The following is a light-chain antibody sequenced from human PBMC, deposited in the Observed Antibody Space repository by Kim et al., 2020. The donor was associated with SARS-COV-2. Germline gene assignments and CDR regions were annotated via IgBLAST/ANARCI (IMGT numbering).Light chain of an antibody. Sequence: EIVMTQSPANLSVSPGERATLSCRASQSVSSNLAWYQQKPGQAPRLLIYGASTRATGLPARFSGSGSGTEFTLIISSLQSEDFAVYYCQQYNNWPRTFGQGTKVDIK. CDR2: GAS. CDR3: QQYNNWPRT. J-gene: IGKJ1*01. V-gene: IGKV3-15*01. CDR1: QSVSSN.